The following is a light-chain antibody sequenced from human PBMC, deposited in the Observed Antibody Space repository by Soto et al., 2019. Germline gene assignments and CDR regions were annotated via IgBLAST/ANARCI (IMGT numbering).Light chain of an antibody. Sequence: QSVLTQPPSASGSPGQSVTISCTGTSSDVGDSNSVSWFQQHPGKGPKLMIYEVTKRPSGVPDRFSGSKSGNTASLTVAGLQPEDEADYYCSSYAGSNNYVFGTGTKLTVL. CDR3: SSYAGSNNYV. J-gene: IGLJ1*01. CDR1: SSDVGDSNS. CDR2: EVT. V-gene: IGLV2-8*01.